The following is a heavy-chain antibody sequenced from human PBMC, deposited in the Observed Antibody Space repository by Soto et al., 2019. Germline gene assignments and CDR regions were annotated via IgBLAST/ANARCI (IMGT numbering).Heavy chain of an antibody. D-gene: IGHD3-10*01. Sequence: QVQLVESGGGVVQPGTSLRLSCAASGFTFSNYALHWVRQAPGKGLEWVAVVSSDGSNKYHADSVKGRFTISRDNSKKPLYLKLSGLRVKDTAFYYWARDSGLTIIVRGGFDIWGQGTVVTVSS. CDR2: VSSDGSNK. V-gene: IGHV3-30-3*01. J-gene: IGHJ3*02. CDR3: ARDSGLTIIVRGGFDI. CDR1: GFTFSNYA.